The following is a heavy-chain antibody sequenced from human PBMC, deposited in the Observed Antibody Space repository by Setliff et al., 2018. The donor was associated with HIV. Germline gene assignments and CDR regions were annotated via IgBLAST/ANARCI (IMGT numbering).Heavy chain of an antibody. D-gene: IGHD3-22*01. V-gene: IGHV4-61*02. J-gene: IGHJ4*02. CDR2: IYTSGST. CDR3: ARGSGWYYYDSSGYLDY. Sequence: PSETLSLTCAVFGYSIRSGNYWSWIRQPAGKGLEWIGRIYTSGSTNYNPSLKSRVTISVDTSKNQFSRKLSSVTAADTAVYYCARGSGWYYYDSSGYLDYWGQGTLVTVSS. CDR1: GYSIRSGNY.